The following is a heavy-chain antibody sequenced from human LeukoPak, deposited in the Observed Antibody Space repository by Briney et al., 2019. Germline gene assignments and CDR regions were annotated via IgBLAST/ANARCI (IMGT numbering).Heavy chain of an antibody. V-gene: IGHV4-34*01. D-gene: IGHD3-22*01. J-gene: IGHJ5*02. Sequence: SETLSLTCAVYGGSFSGYYWSWIRQPPGKGLEWIGEINHSGSTNYNPSLKSRVTISVDTSKNQFSLKLSCVTAADTAVYYCARVDYYDSSGYSPPFDPWGQGTLVTVSS. CDR1: GGSFSGYY. CDR2: INHSGST. CDR3: ARVDYYDSSGYSPPFDP.